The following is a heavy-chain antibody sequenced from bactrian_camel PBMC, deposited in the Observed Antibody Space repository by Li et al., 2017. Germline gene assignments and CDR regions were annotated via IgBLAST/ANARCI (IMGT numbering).Heavy chain of an antibody. V-gene: IGHV3S40*01. D-gene: IGHD3*01. J-gene: IGHJ7*01. Sequence: VQLVESGGGLVQPGGSLRPSCAATGFTFSTYDMSWVRQAPGKGLEWVSSINTSGGSTYYADSVKGRFTIPRDNAKNTLYLQMNSLKREDTAMYYCAAGAGSYNPYDPPPAKIGPYGMDYWGKGTQVTVS. CDR1: GFTFSTYD. CDR2: INTSGGST.